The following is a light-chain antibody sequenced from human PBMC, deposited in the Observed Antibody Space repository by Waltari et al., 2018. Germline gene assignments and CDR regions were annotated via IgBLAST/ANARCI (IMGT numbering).Light chain of an antibody. J-gene: IGKJ4*01. CDR2: ADS. CDR3: QQYDDWPLP. CDR1: QSVSSK. V-gene: IGKV3-15*01. Sequence: EIVMTQSPATLSVSPGERATLSCRASQSVSSKLAWYQHKPGQAPRLLIYADSTRATGIPARFSGSVSGTEFTLTISSLQSEDFAVYYCQQYDDWPLPFGGGTKVESK.